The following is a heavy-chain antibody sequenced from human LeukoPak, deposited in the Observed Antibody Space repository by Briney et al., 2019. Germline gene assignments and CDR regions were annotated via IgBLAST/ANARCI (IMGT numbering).Heavy chain of an antibody. J-gene: IGHJ4*02. CDR2: IIPIFGTA. D-gene: IGHD3-22*01. V-gene: IGHV1-69*05. CDR1: GGTFSSYA. Sequence: ASVKVSCKASGGTFSSYAISWVRQAPGQGLEWMGGIIPIFGTANYAQKFQGRDTITTDESTSTAYMELSSLRSEDTAVYYCASPAHYYDSSGYFSYWGQGTLVTVSS. CDR3: ASPAHYYDSSGYFSY.